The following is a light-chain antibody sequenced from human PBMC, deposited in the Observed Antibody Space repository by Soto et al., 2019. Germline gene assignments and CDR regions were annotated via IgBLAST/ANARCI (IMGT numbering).Light chain of an antibody. Sequence: EVVLTQSPVTLSLSPGERASRSCRASQFLSSYVAWYQQIPGQPPRLLIYDSTNRATGIPARFSGSRSGTDFTLTISSVEPEDFAMYYCHQRNQFGQGTRLEIK. J-gene: IGKJ5*01. V-gene: IGKV3-11*01. CDR1: QFLSSY. CDR3: HQRNQ. CDR2: DST.